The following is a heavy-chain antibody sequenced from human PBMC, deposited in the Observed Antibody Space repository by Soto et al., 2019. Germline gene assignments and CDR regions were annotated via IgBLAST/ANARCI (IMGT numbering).Heavy chain of an antibody. D-gene: IGHD2-2*02. CDR3: AKDISIVVVPAAIDY. CDR2: ISYDGSNK. Sequence: GGSLRLSCAASGFTFSSYGMHWVRQAPGKGLEWVAVISYDGSNKYYADSVKGRFTISRDNSKNTLYLQMNSLRAEDTAVYYCAKDISIVVVPAAIDYWGQGTLVTV. CDR1: GFTFSSYG. J-gene: IGHJ4*02. V-gene: IGHV3-30*18.